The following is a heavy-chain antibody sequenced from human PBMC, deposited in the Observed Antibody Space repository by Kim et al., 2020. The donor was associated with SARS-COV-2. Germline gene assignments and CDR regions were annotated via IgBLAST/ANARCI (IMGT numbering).Heavy chain of an antibody. J-gene: IGHJ5*02. V-gene: IGHV3-7*01. CDR3: AKDHSIPGGPRPWWFDP. Sequence: GGSLRLSCAASGFTFSSFWMTWVRQAPGKGLEWVANIKEDGRETYYVDSVKGRFTISRDNAKNSLYLQMNSLRVEDTAVYYCAKDHSIPGGPRPWWFDPWGRGTLVTVSS. D-gene: IGHD2-2*02. CDR1: GFTFSSFW. CDR2: IKEDGRET.